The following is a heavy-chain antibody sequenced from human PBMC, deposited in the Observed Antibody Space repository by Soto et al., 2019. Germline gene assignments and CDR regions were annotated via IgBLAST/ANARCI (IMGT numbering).Heavy chain of an antibody. J-gene: IGHJ4*02. CDR3: ARGGMVIIPTATAFDY. CDR1: GGSISPYY. Sequence: PSETLSLTCTVSGGSISPYYWSCIRQPAGKGLEWIGRIYASGSTNYNPSLKGRVTMSVATSKNQFSLKLSSVTAADTAVYYCARGGMVIIPTATAFDYWGQGTLVTVSS. CDR2: IYASGST. D-gene: IGHD2-2*01. V-gene: IGHV4-4*07.